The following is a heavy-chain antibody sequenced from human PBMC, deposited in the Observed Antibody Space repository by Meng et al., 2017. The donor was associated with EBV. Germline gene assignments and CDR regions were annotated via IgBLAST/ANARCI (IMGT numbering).Heavy chain of an antibody. CDR3: ARVGIAVAGTGDY. J-gene: IGHJ4*02. CDR2: INPNSGGT. CDR1: GYTFTGYY. Sequence: QGQLVQYGAELKKPGASVKVSCKASGYTFTGYYMHWVRQAPGQGLEWMGRINPNSGGTNYAQKFQGRVTMTRDTSISTAYMELSRLRSDDTAVYYCARVGIAVAGTGDYWGQGTLVTVSS. D-gene: IGHD6-19*01. V-gene: IGHV1-2*06.